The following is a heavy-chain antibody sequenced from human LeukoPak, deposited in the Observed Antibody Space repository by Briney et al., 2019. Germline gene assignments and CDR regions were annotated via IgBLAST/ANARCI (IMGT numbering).Heavy chain of an antibody. CDR2: ISGSGGST. CDR1: GFTFSSYA. Sequence: GGSLRLSCAASGFTFSSYAMSWVRQAPGKGLEWVSAISGSGGSTYYADSVKGRFTISRDNSKNSLYLQMNSLRAEDTAVYYCARYGSSTRNTFDIWGQGTMVTVSS. V-gene: IGHV3-23*01. J-gene: IGHJ3*02. D-gene: IGHD2-2*01. CDR3: ARYGSSTRNTFDI.